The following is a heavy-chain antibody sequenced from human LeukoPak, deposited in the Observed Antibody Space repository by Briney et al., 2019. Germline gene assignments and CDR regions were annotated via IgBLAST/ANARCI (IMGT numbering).Heavy chain of an antibody. D-gene: IGHD6-19*01. CDR2: RSASGDRS. Sequence: GGSLRLSCAASGFTFRSYAMSWVRQVPGKGLEWVSTRSASGDRSNYAESVKGRFTISRDNSKNTLYLQMNSLRAEDTAVYYCAKVESSGWYEVLDYWGQGTLVTVSS. CDR1: GFTFRSYA. V-gene: IGHV3-23*01. CDR3: AKVESSGWYEVLDY. J-gene: IGHJ4*02.